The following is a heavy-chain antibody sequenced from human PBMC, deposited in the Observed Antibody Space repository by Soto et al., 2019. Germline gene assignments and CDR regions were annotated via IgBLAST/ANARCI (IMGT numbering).Heavy chain of an antibody. D-gene: IGHD3-22*01. CDR1: GGSISSGGYS. Sequence: QLQLQESGSGLVKPSQTLSLTCAVSGGSISSGGYSWSWIRQPPGKGLEWIGYIYHSGSTYNSSLKSRVTISVDRSKNQFSLRLSSVTAADTAVYYCARGGYYYDSSGYLGAFDIWGQGTMLTVSS. V-gene: IGHV4-30-2*01. CDR2: IYHSGST. CDR3: ARGGYYYDSSGYLGAFDI. J-gene: IGHJ3*02.